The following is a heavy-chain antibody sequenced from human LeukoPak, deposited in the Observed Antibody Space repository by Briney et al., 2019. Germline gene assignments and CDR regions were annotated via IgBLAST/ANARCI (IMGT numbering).Heavy chain of an antibody. D-gene: IGHD6-13*01. CDR1: GGSMSSYH. CDR3: ARTAEEYSSSWYWFDP. J-gene: IGHJ5*02. CDR2: IYYSGTT. V-gene: IGHV4-59*01. Sequence: SETLSLTCSVSGGSMSSYHWSWIRQPPGKGLELIGHIYYSGTTNYDPSLKSRVTISIDTSKNQVSLELRSVTAADTAVYYCARTAEEYSSSWYWFDPWGQGTLVTVSS.